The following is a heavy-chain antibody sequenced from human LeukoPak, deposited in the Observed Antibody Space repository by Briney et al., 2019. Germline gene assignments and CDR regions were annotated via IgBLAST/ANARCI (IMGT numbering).Heavy chain of an antibody. Sequence: SETLSLTCTVSGGSVSSGNYYWSWIRQPPGKGLEWIGYIYYSGSTNYNPSLKSRVTISVDTSKDQFSLKLSSVTAADTAVYYCARDPSGYFNYWGQGTLATVSS. CDR1: GGSVSSGNYY. CDR3: ARDPSGYFNY. D-gene: IGHD3-22*01. J-gene: IGHJ4*02. V-gene: IGHV4-61*01. CDR2: IYYSGST.